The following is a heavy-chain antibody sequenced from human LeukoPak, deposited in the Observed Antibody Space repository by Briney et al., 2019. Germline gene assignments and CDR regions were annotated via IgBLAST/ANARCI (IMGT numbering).Heavy chain of an antibody. Sequence: GGSLRLSCAASGFIFSDYGMHWVRQAPGKGLEWVAVISYDGSNKYYADSVKGRFTISRDNSKNTLYLQMNSLRVEDTAVYYCAKDGDMLTDYYVHEYDYWGQGTLVTVSS. J-gene: IGHJ4*02. CDR3: AKDGDMLTDYYVHEYDY. CDR1: GFIFSDYG. D-gene: IGHD3-9*01. CDR2: ISYDGSNK. V-gene: IGHV3-30*18.